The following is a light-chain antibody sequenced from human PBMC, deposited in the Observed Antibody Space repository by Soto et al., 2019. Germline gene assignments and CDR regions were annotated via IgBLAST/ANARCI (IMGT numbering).Light chain of an antibody. CDR1: RSNIGAGYH. J-gene: IGLJ3*02. V-gene: IGLV1-40*01. CDR3: QSYDSSLSGSV. Sequence: QSVLTQPPSVSGAPGQRVTISCTGSRSNIGAGYHVHWYQQLPGTAPKLLIYGNSNRPSGVPDRFSGSKSGTSASLAITGLQAEDEADYSCQSYDSSLSGSVFGGGTKVTVL. CDR2: GNS.